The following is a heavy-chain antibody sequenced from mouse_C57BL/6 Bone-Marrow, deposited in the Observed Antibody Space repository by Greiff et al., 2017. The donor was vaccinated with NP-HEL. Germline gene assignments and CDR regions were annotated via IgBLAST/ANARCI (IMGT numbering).Heavy chain of an antibody. CDR1: GFNIKDDY. D-gene: IGHD3-2*02. CDR3: STAQATGFYAMDY. J-gene: IGHJ4*01. CDR2: IDPENGDT. V-gene: IGHV14-4*01. Sequence: VQLQQSGAELVRPGASVKLSCTASGFNIKDDYMHWVKQRPEQGLEWIGWIDPENGDTEYASKFPGKATITADTSSNTAYLQLSSLTSEDTAVYYCSTAQATGFYAMDYWGQGTSVTVSS.